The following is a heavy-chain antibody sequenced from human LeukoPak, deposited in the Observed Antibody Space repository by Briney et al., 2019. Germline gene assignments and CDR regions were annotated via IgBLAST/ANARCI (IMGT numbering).Heavy chain of an antibody. CDR2: ISRSSSSL. CDR1: GSTFISYN. V-gene: IGHV3-48*01. Sequence: PGGSLPLSFAASGSTFISYNRNGVRQAPGKGRDGVAYISRSSSSLHYPDSLKGRFTISRDNAKNSLYRQMNSLRAEDVAVYYCARVGAQIWPDYGGQGTLVTVSS. J-gene: IGHJ4*02. CDR3: ARVGAQIWPDY. D-gene: IGHD5-18*01.